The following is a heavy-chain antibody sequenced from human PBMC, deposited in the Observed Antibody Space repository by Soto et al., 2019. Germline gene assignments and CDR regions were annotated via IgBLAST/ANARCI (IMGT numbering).Heavy chain of an antibody. CDR3: VGGQYYFDY. Sequence: QVLLVESGGGVVQPGRSLRLSCAASGFPFTTYGMHWVREGPGKGLEWVAVISYDGSNTYYADSVKGRFIISRDNSKNTLYLQMNSLRTEDTALYYCVGGQYYFDYRGQGTLVTVSS. CDR1: GFPFTTYG. V-gene: IGHV3-30*03. J-gene: IGHJ4*02. D-gene: IGHD3-10*01. CDR2: ISYDGSNT.